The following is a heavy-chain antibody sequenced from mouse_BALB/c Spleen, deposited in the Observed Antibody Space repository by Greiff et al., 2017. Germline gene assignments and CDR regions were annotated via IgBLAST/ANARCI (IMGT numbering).Heavy chain of an antibody. Sequence: VKLQESGPQLVRPGASVKISCKASGYSFTSYWMHWVKQRPGQGLEWIGMIDPSDSETRLNQKFKDKATLTVDKSSSTAYMQLSSPTSEDSAVYYCARVLRLLDYWGQGTTLTVSS. CDR2: IDPSDSET. J-gene: IGHJ2*01. CDR3: ARVLRLLDY. CDR1: GYSFTSYW. D-gene: IGHD1-2*01. V-gene: IGHV1S126*01.